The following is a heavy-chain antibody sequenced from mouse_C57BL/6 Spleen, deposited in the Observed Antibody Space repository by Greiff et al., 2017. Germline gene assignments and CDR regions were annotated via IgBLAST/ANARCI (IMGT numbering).Heavy chain of an antibody. Sequence: QVQLQQSGAELVKPGASVKISCTASGYAFSSYWMNWVKQRPGKGLEWIGQIYPGDGDTNYNGKFKGKATLTADKSSSTAYMQLSSLTSEDSAVYFCARYYYGSSYLFDYWGQGTTLTVSS. V-gene: IGHV1-80*01. CDR2: IYPGDGDT. D-gene: IGHD1-1*01. CDR3: ARYYYGSSYLFDY. CDR1: GYAFSSYW. J-gene: IGHJ2*01.